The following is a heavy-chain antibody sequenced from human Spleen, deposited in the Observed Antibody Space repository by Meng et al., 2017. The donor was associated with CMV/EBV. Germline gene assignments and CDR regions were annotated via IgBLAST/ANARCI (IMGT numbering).Heavy chain of an antibody. Sequence: GGSLRLSCAASGFTFSRYDMSWVRQGPGNGLEWVSLITGRGSSTYYADSVKGRFTISRDNSKNTLYLQMNSLRAEDTAVYYCARELRNSNYKYYFDYWGQGTLVTVSS. J-gene: IGHJ4*02. D-gene: IGHD4-11*01. CDR3: ARELRNSNYKYYFDY. CDR2: ITGRGSST. V-gene: IGHV3-23*01. CDR1: GFTFSRYD.